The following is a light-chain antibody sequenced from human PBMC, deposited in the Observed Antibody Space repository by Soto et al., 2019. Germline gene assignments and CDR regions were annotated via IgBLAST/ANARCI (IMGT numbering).Light chain of an antibody. V-gene: IGLV2-14*03. CDR1: SSDIGAHDD. CDR2: GVT. Sequence: QSVLTQPASVSGSPGQSITISCTGTSSDIGAHDDVSWYQQHPGKVPKLLIYGVTDRPSGISNRFSGSKSGNVASLIISGLQAEDEADYYCCSYTSDLTPYVFGTGTKVTVL. CDR3: CSYTSDLTPYV. J-gene: IGLJ1*01.